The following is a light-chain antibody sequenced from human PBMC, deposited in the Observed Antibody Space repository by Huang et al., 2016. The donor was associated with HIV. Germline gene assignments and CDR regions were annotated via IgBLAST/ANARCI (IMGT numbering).Light chain of an antibody. CDR2: GAS. CDR1: QNINRY. CDR3: QQSAVTPRT. Sequence: DIQITQSPSSLSASVGDRVIITCRASQNINRYLNWYQQQPGKAPKLLISGASKLQSGVPSSVSGGGSGTHFTLAISSLQPEDSATYYCQQSAVTPRTFGQGTKLEI. V-gene: IGKV1-39*01. J-gene: IGKJ2*01.